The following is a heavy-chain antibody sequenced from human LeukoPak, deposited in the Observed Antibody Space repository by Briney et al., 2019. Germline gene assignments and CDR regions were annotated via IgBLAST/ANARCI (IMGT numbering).Heavy chain of an antibody. CDR3: AREHCSSTSCYRNEGFDY. D-gene: IGHD2-2*02. CDR1: GGSISSGSYY. CDR2: IYTSGCT. J-gene: IGHJ4*02. V-gene: IGHV4-61*02. Sequence: SETLSLTCTVSGGSISSGSYYWSWIRQPAGKGLEWIGRIYTSGCTNYNPSLKSRVTISVDTSKNQFSLKLSSVTAADTAVYYCAREHCSSTSCYRNEGFDYWGQGTLVTVSS.